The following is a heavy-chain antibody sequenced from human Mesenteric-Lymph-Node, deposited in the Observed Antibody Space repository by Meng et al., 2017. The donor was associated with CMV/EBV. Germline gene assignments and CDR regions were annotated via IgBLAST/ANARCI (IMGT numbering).Heavy chain of an antibody. CDR2: ISSSTYTT. Sequence: GESLKISCAASGFPFSDYYMSWIRLAPGKGLEWISYISSSTYTTYYLDSVKGRFTISRDNAKNSLYLQMNSLGAEDTAVYYCARASIPDTGMGLDNWGQGTQVTVSS. D-gene: IGHD2-8*02. CDR3: ARASIPDTGMGLDN. CDR1: GFPFSDYY. V-gene: IGHV3-11*04. J-gene: IGHJ4*02.